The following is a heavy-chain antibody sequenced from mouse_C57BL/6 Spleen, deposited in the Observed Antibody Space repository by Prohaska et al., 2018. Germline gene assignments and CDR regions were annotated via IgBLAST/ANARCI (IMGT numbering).Heavy chain of an antibody. CDR2: INSDGSAI. V-gene: IGHV11-1*01. CDR1: FTFSGFW. D-gene: IGHD4-1*02. CDR3: ASPNWDWYFDV. Sequence: FTFSGFWMSWVRQTPGKTLEWIGDINSDGSAINYAPSIKDRFTISRDNAKNTLYLQMSKVRSEDTALYYCASPNWDWYFDVWGTGTTVTVSS. J-gene: IGHJ1*03.